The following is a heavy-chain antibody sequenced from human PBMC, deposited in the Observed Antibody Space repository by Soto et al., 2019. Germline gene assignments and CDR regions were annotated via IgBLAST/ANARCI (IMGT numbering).Heavy chain of an antibody. J-gene: IGHJ4*02. CDR1: GFTFSSYS. CDR2: ISSSSSTV. Sequence: GGSLRLSCAASGFTFSSYSMNWVRQAPGKGLEWVSYISSSSSTVYYADSVKGRFTISRDNAKNSLYLQMNSLRAEDTAVYYCARDLGVALATLTLDYWGQGTLVTVSS. V-gene: IGHV3-48*01. D-gene: IGHD2-15*01. CDR3: ARDLGVALATLTLDY.